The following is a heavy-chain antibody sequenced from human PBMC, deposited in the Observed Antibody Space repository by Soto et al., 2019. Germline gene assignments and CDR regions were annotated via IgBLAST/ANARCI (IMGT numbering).Heavy chain of an antibody. Sequence: SETLSLTCTVSGGSISSYYWSWIRQPPGKGLEWIGYIYYSGSTNYNPSLKSRVTISVDTSKNQFSLKLSSVTAADTAVYYCARDAALKRFDPWGQGTLVTVSS. D-gene: IGHD2-15*01. CDR1: GGSISSYY. V-gene: IGHV4-59*01. CDR3: ARDAALKRFDP. CDR2: IYYSGST. J-gene: IGHJ5*02.